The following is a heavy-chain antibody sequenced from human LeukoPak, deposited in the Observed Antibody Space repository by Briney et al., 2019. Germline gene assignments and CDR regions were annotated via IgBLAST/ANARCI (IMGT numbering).Heavy chain of an antibody. CDR3: ARQATSPGYYYYYYYMDV. D-gene: IGHD7-27*01. Sequence: GESLKIACKGSGYSFTNYWIGWVRQMPGKGLEWMGNIYSGDSETRYSPSFQGQVTISVDKSISTAYLQWSSLKASDTAIYFCARQATSPGYYYYYYYMDVWGKGTTVTVSS. CDR1: GYSFTNYW. CDR2: IYSGDSET. J-gene: IGHJ6*03. V-gene: IGHV5-51*01.